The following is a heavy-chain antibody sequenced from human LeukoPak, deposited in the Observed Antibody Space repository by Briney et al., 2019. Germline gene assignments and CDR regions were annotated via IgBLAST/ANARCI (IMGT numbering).Heavy chain of an antibody. CDR2: IIPIFGTT. D-gene: IGHD6-13*01. V-gene: IGHV1-69*05. CDR3: AREGCGSSCPYYYYYMDV. J-gene: IGHJ6*03. Sequence: PSVKLSFKASVATFTSYAISWVRQPPGQGLEWMGGIIPIFGTTNYAQKFQGRVTITTDESTSTAYMELSSLRSEDTAVYSCAREGCGSSCPYYYYYMDVWGKGTTVTVSS. CDR1: VATFTSYA.